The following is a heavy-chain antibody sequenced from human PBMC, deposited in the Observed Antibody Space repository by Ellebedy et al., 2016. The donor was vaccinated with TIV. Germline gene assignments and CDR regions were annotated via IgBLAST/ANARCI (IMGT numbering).Heavy chain of an antibody. CDR2: INQDGSEI. CDR3: ARAIGSGSSY. J-gene: IGHJ4*02. V-gene: IGHV3-7*01. D-gene: IGHD3-22*01. CDR1: GFTFSAYW. Sequence: GGSLRLXXAASGFTFSAYWMHWVRQAPGKGLEWVANINQDGSEIHYVDSVKGRFTTSRDNAENSLYLQMNGLRAEDTAVYYCARAIGSGSSYWGQGTLVTVSS.